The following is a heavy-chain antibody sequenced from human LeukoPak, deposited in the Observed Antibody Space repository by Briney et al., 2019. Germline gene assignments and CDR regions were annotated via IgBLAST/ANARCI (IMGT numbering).Heavy chain of an antibody. V-gene: IGHV4-39*07. CDR3: ARWGYSGSYFDY. J-gene: IGHJ4*02. Sequence: ASLRLSCTVSGFTVSINSMSWVRQAPGKGLEWIGSIYYSGSTYYNPSLKSRVTISVDTSKNQFSLKLSSVTAADTAVYYCARWGYSGSYFDYWGQGTLVTVSS. CDR1: GFTVSINS. CDR2: IYYSGST. D-gene: IGHD1-26*01.